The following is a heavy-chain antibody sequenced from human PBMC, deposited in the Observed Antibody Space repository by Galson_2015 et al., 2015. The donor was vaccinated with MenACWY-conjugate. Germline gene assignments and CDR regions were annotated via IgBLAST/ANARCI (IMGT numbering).Heavy chain of an antibody. CDR3: VRGTNDWKGVDY. Sequence: AVSGCAFSPDWMPCVRQIPGKGLASVSCINGDESTTDYAASVKGRFTISRDNAKNTLFLQMNRLRTEDTAVYYCVRGTNDWKGVDYWGQGTLVNVSS. V-gene: IGHV3-74*01. J-gene: IGHJ4*02. CDR1: GCAFSPDW. CDR2: INGDESTT. D-gene: IGHD2-8*01.